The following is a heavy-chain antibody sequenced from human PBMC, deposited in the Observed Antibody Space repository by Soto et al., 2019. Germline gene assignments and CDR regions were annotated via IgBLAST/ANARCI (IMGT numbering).Heavy chain of an antibody. CDR2: ISSSSSYI. V-gene: IGHV3-21*01. CDR1: GFTFSSYS. J-gene: IGHJ4*02. D-gene: IGHD3-16*02. CDR3: ARGYDYVWGSYRLDY. Sequence: GGSLRLSCAASGFTFSSYSMNWVRQAPGKGLEWVSSISSSSSYIYYADSVKGRFTISRDNAKNSLYLQMNSLRAEDTAVYYCARGYDYVWGSYRLDYWGQGTLVTVSS.